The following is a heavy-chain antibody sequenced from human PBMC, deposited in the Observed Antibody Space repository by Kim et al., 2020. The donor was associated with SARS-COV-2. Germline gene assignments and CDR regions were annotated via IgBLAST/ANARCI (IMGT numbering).Heavy chain of an antibody. J-gene: IGHJ5*02. V-gene: IGHV4-39*01. Sequence: NPSLKSRVTISVDKSKSQFSLKLSSVSAADTAVYYCARHLGPNSAGGFDPWGQGTLVTVSS. D-gene: IGHD3-16*01. CDR3: ARHLGPNSAGGFDP.